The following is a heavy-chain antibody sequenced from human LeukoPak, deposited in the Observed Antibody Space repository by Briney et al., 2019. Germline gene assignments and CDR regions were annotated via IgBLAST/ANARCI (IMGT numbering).Heavy chain of an antibody. V-gene: IGHV4-39*07. CDR3: ARGPYYFDC. CDR2: IYYSGST. J-gene: IGHJ4*02. CDR1: GGSISSSSYY. Sequence: SETLSLTCTVSGGSISSSSYYWGWIRQPPGKGLEWIGSIYYSGSTNYNPSLKSRVTISVDTSKNQFSLKLSSVTAADTAVYYCARGPYYFDCWGQGTLVTVSS.